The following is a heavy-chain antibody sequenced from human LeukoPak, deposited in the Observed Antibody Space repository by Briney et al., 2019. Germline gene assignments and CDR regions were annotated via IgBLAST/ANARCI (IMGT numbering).Heavy chain of an antibody. J-gene: IGHJ4*02. CDR2: IIPIFGTA. CDR1: GGTFSSYA. V-gene: IGHV1-69*01. D-gene: IGHD6-13*01. Sequence: GASVKVSCKASGGTFSSYAISWVRQAPGQGLEWMGGIIPIFGTANYAQKFQGRVTITADESTSTAYMELSSLRSEDTAVYYFARARSLVAAADYWGQGTLVTVSS. CDR3: ARARSLVAAADY.